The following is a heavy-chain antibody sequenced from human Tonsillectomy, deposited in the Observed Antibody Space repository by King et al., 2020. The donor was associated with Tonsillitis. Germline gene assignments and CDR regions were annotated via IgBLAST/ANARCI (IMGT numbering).Heavy chain of an antibody. J-gene: IGHJ4*02. CDR2: ISNSNM. CDR3: ASDYPYDQRPFDY. Sequence: VQLVESGGGLVKPGGSLRLSCAASGFTFSDYYMSWIRQAPGKGLEWVSYISNSNMYYADSVKGRFTISRDNAKNSLYLQMNSLRAEDTAVYYCASDYPYDQRPFDYWGQGTLVTVSS. CDR1: GFTFSDYY. V-gene: IGHV3-11*01. D-gene: IGHD2-2*01.